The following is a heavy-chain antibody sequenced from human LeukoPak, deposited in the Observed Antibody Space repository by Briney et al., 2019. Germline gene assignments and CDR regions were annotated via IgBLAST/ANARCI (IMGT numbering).Heavy chain of an antibody. CDR2: INPNSGGT. J-gene: IGHJ5*02. CDR3: ARGPSVELWFGEPHSWFDP. V-gene: IGHV1-2*02. CDR1: GYTFTSYG. Sequence: ASVKVSCEASGYTFTSYGISWVRQAPGQGLEWMGWINPNSGGTNYAQKFQGRVTMTRDTSISTAYMELSRLRSDDTAVYYCARGPSVELWFGEPHSWFDPWGQGTLVTVSS. D-gene: IGHD3-10*01.